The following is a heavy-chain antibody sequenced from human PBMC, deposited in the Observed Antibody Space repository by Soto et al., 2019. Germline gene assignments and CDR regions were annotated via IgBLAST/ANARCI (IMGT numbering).Heavy chain of an antibody. CDR1: GFTFTSSA. CDR3: AAGGNWFGELRDY. J-gene: IGHJ4*02. D-gene: IGHD3-10*01. Sequence: SVKVSCKASGFTFTSSAVQWVRQARGQRLEWIGWIVVGSGNTNYAQKFQERVTITRDMSTSTAYMELSSLRSEDTAVYYCAAGGNWFGELRDYWGQGTLVTVSS. CDR2: IVVGSGNT. V-gene: IGHV1-58*01.